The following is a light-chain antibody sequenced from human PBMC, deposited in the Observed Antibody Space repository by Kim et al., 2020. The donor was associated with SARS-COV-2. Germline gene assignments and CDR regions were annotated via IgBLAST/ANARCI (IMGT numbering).Light chain of an antibody. CDR1: QDNSNY. V-gene: IGKV1-17*03. CDR3: VQHKDYPLT. J-gene: IGKJ4*01. CDR2: AAS. Sequence: SASVGYRDTITCRASQDNSNYLARFQQKPGKVPKRLIYAASSLQSGVPSRFSGSGSGTEFTLTINSLQPEEFATYYCVQHKDYPLTFGGGTTLDI.